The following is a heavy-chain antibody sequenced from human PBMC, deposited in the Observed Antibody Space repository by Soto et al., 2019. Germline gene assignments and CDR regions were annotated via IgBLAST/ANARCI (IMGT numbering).Heavy chain of an antibody. CDR3: AKSRDVYNFYFYYGMDV. V-gene: IGHV3-30*18. Sequence: GGSLRLSCAASGFTFSNYGMHWVRQTPGKGLEWVALILYDGSNKYYGDSVKGRFTISRDNSKNTLYLQVSSLRVEDTAVYYCAKSRDVYNFYFYYGMDVWGQGTTVTVSS. CDR2: ILYDGSNK. CDR1: GFTFSNYG. J-gene: IGHJ6*02. D-gene: IGHD2-2*01.